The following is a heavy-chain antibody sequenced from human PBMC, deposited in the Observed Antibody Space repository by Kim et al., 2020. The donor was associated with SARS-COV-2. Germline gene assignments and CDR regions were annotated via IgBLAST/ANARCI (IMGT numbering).Heavy chain of an antibody. Sequence: GGSLRLSCAASGFTFSSYAMTWVRQAPGKGLEWVSAISARGAGTYYADSVKGRFTISRDNSRNTLYLQMNSLRAEDTAVYYCAKLGPHGSGSYSGCWGQGTLVTVSS. J-gene: IGHJ4*02. CDR2: ISARGAGT. D-gene: IGHD3-10*01. CDR3: AKLGPHGSGSYSGC. CDR1: GFTFSSYA. V-gene: IGHV3-23*01.